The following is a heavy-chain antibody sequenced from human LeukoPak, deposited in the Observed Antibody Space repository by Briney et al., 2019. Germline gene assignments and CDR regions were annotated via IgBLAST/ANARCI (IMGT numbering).Heavy chain of an antibody. CDR1: GFTFSSYS. D-gene: IGHD3-10*01. Sequence: GGSLRLSCAASGFTFSSYSMNWVRQAPGKGLEWVSSISSSSSYIYYADSVKGRFTISRDNAKNSLYLQMNSLRVEDTAVYYCAKARGSGSYLGSMDVWGKGTTVTVSS. J-gene: IGHJ6*03. CDR3: AKARGSGSYLGSMDV. CDR2: ISSSSSYI. V-gene: IGHV3-21*01.